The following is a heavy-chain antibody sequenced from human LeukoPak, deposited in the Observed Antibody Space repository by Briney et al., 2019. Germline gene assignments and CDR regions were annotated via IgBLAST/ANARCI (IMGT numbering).Heavy chain of an antibody. CDR1: GFSLSTSGVG. J-gene: IGHJ6*02. CDR3: AHSAPDYYDSSGPTYYYYYYGMDV. V-gene: IGHV2-5*01. CDR2: IYWNDDK. D-gene: IGHD3-22*01. Sequence: SGPTLVKPTQTLTLTCTFSGFSLSTSGVGVGWIRQPPGKALEWLALIYWNDDKRYSPSLRSRLTITKDTSKNQVVLTMTNMDPVDTATYYCAHSAPDYYDSSGPTYYYYYYGMDVWGQGTTVTVSS.